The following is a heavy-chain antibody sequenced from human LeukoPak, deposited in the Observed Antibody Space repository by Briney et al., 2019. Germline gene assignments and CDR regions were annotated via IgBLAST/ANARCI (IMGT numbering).Heavy chain of an antibody. D-gene: IGHD6-13*01. J-gene: IGHJ4*02. CDR1: GFTFNDYA. V-gene: IGHV3-9*01. Sequence: PGGSLRLSCAASGFTFNDYAIHWVRQAPGKGLEWASGISWNSGRIGYGDSVKGRFTMSRDNAKNSLYLQMNSLRVEDTALYYCAKDKYSRNWYYFDFWGQGTLVTVSS. CDR3: AKDKYSRNWYYFDF. CDR2: ISWNSGRI.